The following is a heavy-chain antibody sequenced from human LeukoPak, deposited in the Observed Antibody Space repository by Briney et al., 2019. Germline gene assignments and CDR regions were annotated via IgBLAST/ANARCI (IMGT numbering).Heavy chain of an antibody. V-gene: IGHV4-4*02. D-gene: IGHD2-2*01. CDR1: GGSISSSNW. Sequence: KSSETLSLTCAVSGGSISSSNWWSWVRQPPGKGLEWIGEINHSGSTNYNPSLKSRVTISVDTPKNQFSLKLSSVTAADTAVYYCAIVRKGYCSSTSCYAKGYYYYYMDVWGKGTTVTISS. J-gene: IGHJ6*03. CDR3: AIVRKGYCSSTSCYAKGYYYYYMDV. CDR2: INHSGST.